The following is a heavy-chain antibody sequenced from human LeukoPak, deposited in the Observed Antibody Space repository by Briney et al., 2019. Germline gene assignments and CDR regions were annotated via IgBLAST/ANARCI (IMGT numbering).Heavy chain of an antibody. Sequence: SETLSLTCTVSGGSISSGDYYWSWIRQPPGKGLEWIGYIYYSGSTYYNPYLKSRVTISVDTSKNQFSLKLSSVTAADTAVYYCAGGDYYYYYMDVWGKGTTVTVSS. D-gene: IGHD3-10*01. CDR2: IYYSGST. CDR1: GGSISSGDYY. V-gene: IGHV4-30-4*08. J-gene: IGHJ6*03. CDR3: AGGDYYYYYMDV.